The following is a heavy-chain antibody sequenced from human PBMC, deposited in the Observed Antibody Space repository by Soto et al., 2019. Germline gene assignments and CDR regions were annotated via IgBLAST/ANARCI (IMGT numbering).Heavy chain of an antibody. CDR3: ARGWIQLDY. CDR1: GGSIDSGDYY. D-gene: IGHD5-18*01. CDR2: VYYSGTT. J-gene: IGHJ4*02. Sequence: SETLSLTCTVSGGSIDSGDYYWSWIRQPPGKGLEWIGYVYYSGTTNYNPFLKSRVTLSLDKSKNQFSLKMNSVTAADTAVYYCARGWIQLDYWGQGTLVTVSS. V-gene: IGHV4-61*08.